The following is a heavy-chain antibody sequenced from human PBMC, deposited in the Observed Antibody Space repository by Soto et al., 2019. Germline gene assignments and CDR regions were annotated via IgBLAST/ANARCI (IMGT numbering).Heavy chain of an antibody. D-gene: IGHD3-10*01. Sequence: GGSLRLSCAASGFTFSSYAMHWVRQAPGKGLEWVAVISYDGSNKYYADSVKGRFTISRDNSKNTLYLQMNSLRAEDTAVYYSHYYGSGSSDYWGQGTLVTVSS. CDR3: HYYGSGSSDY. CDR1: GFTFSSYA. V-gene: IGHV3-30-3*01. CDR2: ISYDGSNK. J-gene: IGHJ4*02.